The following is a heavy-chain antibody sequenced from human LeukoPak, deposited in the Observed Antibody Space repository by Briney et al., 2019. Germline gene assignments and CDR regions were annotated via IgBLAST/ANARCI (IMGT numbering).Heavy chain of an antibody. CDR1: GYTFTINY. J-gene: IGHJ5*02. Sequence: ASVKVSCKASGYTFTINYIHWVRQAPGQGLEWMGMIYPRDGSTNYPQRFQGRVTLTRDTSTSTVYMELSSLRSEDTAIYYCAKETPNTGWFDPWGQGTLVTVSS. CDR2: IYPRDGST. CDR3: AKETPNTGWFDP. V-gene: IGHV1-46*01. D-gene: IGHD1-14*01.